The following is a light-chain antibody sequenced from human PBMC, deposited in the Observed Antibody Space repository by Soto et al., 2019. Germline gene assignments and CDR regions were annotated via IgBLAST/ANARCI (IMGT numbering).Light chain of an antibody. CDR3: CSYAGTYTYV. J-gene: IGLJ1*01. V-gene: IGLV2-11*01. Sequence: QSALTQPRSVSGSPGQSVTISCTGTSSDVGGYKYVSWYQQHPGKAPKVIIYDVSQRPSGVPDRFSGSKSGNTASLTISGLQAEDEADYYCCSYAGTYTYVFGTGTKLTVL. CDR1: SSDVGGYKY. CDR2: DVS.